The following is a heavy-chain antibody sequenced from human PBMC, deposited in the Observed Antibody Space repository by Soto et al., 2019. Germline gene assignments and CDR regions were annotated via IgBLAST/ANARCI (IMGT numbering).Heavy chain of an antibody. V-gene: IGHV4-59*12. CDR1: GGSISSYY. CDR2: IYYSGST. CDR3: ARPIAAPGGFDY. D-gene: IGHD6-25*01. J-gene: IGHJ4*02. Sequence: SETLSLTCTVSGGSISSYYWSWIRQPPGKGLEWIGYIYYSGSTNYNPSLKSRVTISVDTSKNQFSLKLSSVTAADTAVYYCARPIAAPGGFDYWGQGTMVTVSS.